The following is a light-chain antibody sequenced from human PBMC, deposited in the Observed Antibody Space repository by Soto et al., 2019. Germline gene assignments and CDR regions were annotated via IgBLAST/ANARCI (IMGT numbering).Light chain of an antibody. V-gene: IGLV1-44*01. J-gene: IGLJ3*02. CDR3: TAWDDSLNGWV. CDR2: NND. Sequence: QSVLTQAPSASGTPGQRVTISCSGSSSNTGSNTVSWYQQVPGTAPKLLIYNNDQRPSGVPDRFSGSKSCTSASLAIGGLQSEDEADYYCTAWDDSLNGWVFGGGTKLTVL. CDR1: SSNTGSNT.